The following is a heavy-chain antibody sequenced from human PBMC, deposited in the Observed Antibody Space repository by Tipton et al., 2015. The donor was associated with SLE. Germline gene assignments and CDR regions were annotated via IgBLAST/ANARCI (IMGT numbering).Heavy chain of an antibody. CDR3: ARYDFWSGYYLDY. D-gene: IGHD3-3*01. J-gene: IGHJ4*02. CDR2: IKQDGSEK. Sequence: LSLTCAVYGGSFSGYYWSWIRQPPGKGLEWVANIKQDGSEKYYVDSVKGRFTISRDNAKNSLYLQMNSLRAEDTAVYYCARYDFWSGYYLDYWGQGTLVTVSS. V-gene: IGHV3-7*01. CDR1: GGSFSGYY.